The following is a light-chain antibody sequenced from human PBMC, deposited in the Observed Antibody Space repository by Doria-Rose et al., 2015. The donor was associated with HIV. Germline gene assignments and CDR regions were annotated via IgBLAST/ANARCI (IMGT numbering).Light chain of an antibody. V-gene: IGKV3-20*01. Sequence: TQSPGTLSLSPGERATLSCRASQRVKSSYLAWYQQKPGQSPRLLIYDASTRATGIPDRFSCSGSGTDFTLTISRLEPEDVAVYYCQQYGTSRGTFGQGTRLEIK. CDR1: QRVKSSY. CDR3: QQYGTSRGT. J-gene: IGKJ5*01. CDR2: DAS.